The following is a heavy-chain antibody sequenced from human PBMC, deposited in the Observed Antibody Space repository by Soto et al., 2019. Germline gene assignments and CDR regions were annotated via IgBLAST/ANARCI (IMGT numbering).Heavy chain of an antibody. CDR2: ISAYNGNT. V-gene: IGHV1-18*01. D-gene: IGHD3-22*01. Sequence: ASVKVSCKTSGYTFSSYGISWVRRAPGQGLEWMGWISAYNGNTIYAQMLQDRVTMTTDTSTTTAYMELRSLRSDDTAVYYCARDRYYDSSGYYGLDYWGQGTQVTVSS. CDR3: ARDRYYDSSGYYGLDY. J-gene: IGHJ4*02. CDR1: GYTFSSYG.